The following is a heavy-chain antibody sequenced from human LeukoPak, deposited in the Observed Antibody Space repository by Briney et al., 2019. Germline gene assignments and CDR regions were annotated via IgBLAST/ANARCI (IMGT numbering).Heavy chain of an antibody. CDR2: IYYSGST. D-gene: IGHD2-2*01. Sequence: SETLSLTCTVSGGSISSYYWSWIRQPPGKGLEWIGYIYYSGSTNYNPSLKSRVTISVDTSKNQFSLKLSSVTAADTAVYYCARGRSTYYFDYWGQGTLVTVSS. CDR1: GGSISSYY. CDR3: ARGRSTYYFDY. V-gene: IGHV4-59*01. J-gene: IGHJ4*02.